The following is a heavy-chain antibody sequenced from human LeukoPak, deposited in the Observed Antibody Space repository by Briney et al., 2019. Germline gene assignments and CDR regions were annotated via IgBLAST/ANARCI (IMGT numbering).Heavy chain of an antibody. CDR3: ARGDYDIFGVGDY. CDR2: INPYSGGT. D-gene: IGHD3-10*02. CDR1: GYTFTGYY. V-gene: IGHV1-2*02. Sequence: ASVKVSCKASGYTFTGYYMHWVRQAPGQGLEWMGWINPYSGGTNYAQKFQGRVTMTRDTSISTAYMELSRLRSDDTAVYYCARGDYDIFGVGDYWGQGTLVTVSS. J-gene: IGHJ4*02.